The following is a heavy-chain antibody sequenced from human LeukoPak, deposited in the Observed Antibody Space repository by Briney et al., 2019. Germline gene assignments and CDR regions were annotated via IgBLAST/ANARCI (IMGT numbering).Heavy chain of an antibody. CDR1: GYTFTSYY. Sequence: ASVKVSCKASGYTFTSYYMHWVRQASGQGLEWMGIINPSGGSTSYAQKFQGRVTMTRDTSTSTVYMELSSLRSEDTAVYYCARGWDGYDFWSGYFDPWGQGTLVTVSS. D-gene: IGHD3-3*01. CDR2: INPSGGST. V-gene: IGHV1-46*01. CDR3: ARGWDGYDFWSGYFDP. J-gene: IGHJ5*02.